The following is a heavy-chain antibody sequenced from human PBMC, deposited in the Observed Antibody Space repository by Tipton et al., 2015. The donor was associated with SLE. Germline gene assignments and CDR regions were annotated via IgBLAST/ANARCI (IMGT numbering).Heavy chain of an antibody. V-gene: IGHV3-7*01. J-gene: IGHJ4*02. CDR1: GFTFESYW. D-gene: IGHD3-3*01. CDR3: ARGDITIFGVVITTAPFDH. CDR2: LKEDGSEK. Sequence: GSLRLSCAASGFTFESYWMSWVRQAPGKGLEWVASLKEDGSEKNYVESVRGRFTISRDNAKNALFLQMNSLRAEDTAVYYCARGDITIFGVVITTAPFDHWGQGTLVTVSS.